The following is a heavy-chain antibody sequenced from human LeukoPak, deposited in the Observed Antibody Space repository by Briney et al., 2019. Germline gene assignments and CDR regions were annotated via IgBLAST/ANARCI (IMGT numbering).Heavy chain of an antibody. J-gene: IGHJ4*02. CDR1: GGSFTGYY. V-gene: IGHV4-59*01. CDR3: ARGYYYDSSGYRRPLDY. CDR2: IYYSGST. Sequence: PSETLSLTCAVYGGSFTGYYWSWIRQPPGKGLEWIGYIYYSGSTNYNPSLKSRVTISVDTSKNQFSLKLSSVTAADTAVYYCARGYYYDSSGYRRPLDYWGQGTLVTVSS. D-gene: IGHD3-22*01.